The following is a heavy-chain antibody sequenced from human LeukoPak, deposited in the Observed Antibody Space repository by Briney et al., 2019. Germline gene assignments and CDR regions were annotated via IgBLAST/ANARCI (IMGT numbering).Heavy chain of an antibody. CDR1: GFTFSSYG. J-gene: IGHJ4*02. D-gene: IGHD2-2*01. CDR3: ARGLGYCSSTSCNYYFDY. Sequence: GRSLRLSCAASGFTFSSYGMHRVRQAPGKGLEWVAVIWYDGSNKYYADSVKGRFTISRDNSKNTLYLQMNSLRAEDTAVYHCARGLGYCSSTSCNYYFDYWGQGTLVTVSS. V-gene: IGHV3-33*01. CDR2: IWYDGSNK.